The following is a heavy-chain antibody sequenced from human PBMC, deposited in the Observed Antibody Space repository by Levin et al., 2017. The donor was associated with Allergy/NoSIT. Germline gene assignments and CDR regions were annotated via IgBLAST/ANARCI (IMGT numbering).Heavy chain of an antibody. Sequence: GESLKISCAASGFTFSSYGMHWVRQAPGKGLEWVAVISYDGSNKYYADSVKGRFTISRDNSKNTLYLQMNSLRAEDTAVYYCANWGSLDAFDIWGQGTMVTVSS. V-gene: IGHV3-30*18. CDR3: ANWGSLDAFDI. D-gene: IGHD3-16*01. CDR1: GFTFSSYG. CDR2: ISYDGSNK. J-gene: IGHJ3*02.